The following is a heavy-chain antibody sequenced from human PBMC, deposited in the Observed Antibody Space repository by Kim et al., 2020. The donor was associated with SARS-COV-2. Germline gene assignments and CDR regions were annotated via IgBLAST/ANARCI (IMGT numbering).Heavy chain of an antibody. Sequence: ASVKVSCKASGYTFTGYYMHWVRQAPGQGLEWMGRINPNSGGTNYAQKFQGRVTMTRDTSISTAYMELSRLRSDDTAVYYCAREGVVVPAAIRPGWFDPWGQGALVTVSP. V-gene: IGHV1-2*06. CDR3: AREGVVVPAAIRPGWFDP. CDR2: INPNSGGT. D-gene: IGHD2-2*02. J-gene: IGHJ5*02. CDR1: GYTFTGYY.